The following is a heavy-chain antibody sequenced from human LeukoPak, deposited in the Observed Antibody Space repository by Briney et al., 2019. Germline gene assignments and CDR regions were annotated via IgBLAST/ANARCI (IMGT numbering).Heavy chain of an antibody. J-gene: IGHJ6*03. CDR2: IYYSGST. CDR1: GGSISSYY. V-gene: IGHV4-59*01. CDR3: ARYIQLWSPSGYYYYMDV. D-gene: IGHD5-18*01. Sequence: PSETLSPTCTVSGGSISSYYWSWIRQPPGKGLEWIGYIYYSGSTNYNPSLKSRVTISVDTSKNQFSLKLSSVTAADTAVYYCARYIQLWSPSGYYYYMDVWGKGTTVTVSS.